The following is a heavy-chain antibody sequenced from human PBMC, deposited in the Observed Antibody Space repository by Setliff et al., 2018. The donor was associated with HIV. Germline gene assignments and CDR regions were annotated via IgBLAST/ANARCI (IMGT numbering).Heavy chain of an antibody. CDR2: VNRDGGA. V-gene: IGHV4-34*01. Sequence: LSLTCAVSGGSLTGYFWTWIRQSPGKGLEWVGQVNRDGGAHYEPSLRSRVTISVDTSKNQFSLKLTSMTAADTAVYYCARGWVRGPIISPGTYFSYGLDVWGRGTPVTVSS. J-gene: IGHJ6*02. CDR1: GGSLTGYF. D-gene: IGHD3-10*01. CDR3: ARGWVRGPIISPGTYFSYGLDV.